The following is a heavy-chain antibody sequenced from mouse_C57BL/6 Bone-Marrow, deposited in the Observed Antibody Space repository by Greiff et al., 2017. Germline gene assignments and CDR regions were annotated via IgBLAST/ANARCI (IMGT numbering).Heavy chain of an antibody. V-gene: IGHV1-53*01. CDR2: INPSNGGT. D-gene: IGHD2-4*01. J-gene: IGHJ2*01. CDR1: GYTFTSYW. CDR3: ARRNDYDVGYYFDY. Sequence: SFKLSCKASGYTFTSYWMHWVKQRPGQGLEWIGNINPSNGGTNYNEKFKSKATLTVDKSSSTAYMQLSSLTSEDSAVYYCARRNDYDVGYYFDYWGQGTTLTVSS.